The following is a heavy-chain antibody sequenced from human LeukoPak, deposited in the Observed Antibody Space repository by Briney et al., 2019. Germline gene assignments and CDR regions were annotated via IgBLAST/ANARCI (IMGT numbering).Heavy chain of an antibody. CDR1: GGTFSSYA. V-gene: IGHV1-69*06. CDR2: IIPIFATA. CDR3: ARGPHYAVSYYYYMDV. Sequence: SVTVSCKASGGTFSSYAISWVRQAPGQGLEWMGRIIPIFATANYAQKFQGRVTITADKSTSTAYMELSSLRSEDTAVYYCARGPHYAVSYYYYMDVWGKGTTVTVSS. D-gene: IGHD4-17*01. J-gene: IGHJ6*03.